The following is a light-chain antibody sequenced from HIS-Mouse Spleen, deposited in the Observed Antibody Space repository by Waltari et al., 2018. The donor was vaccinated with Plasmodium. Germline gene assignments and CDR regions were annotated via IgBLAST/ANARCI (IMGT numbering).Light chain of an antibody. CDR2: EVS. CDR1: SSDVGGYNY. J-gene: IGLJ2*01. Sequence: QSALTQPPSASGSPGQSVTISCPGTSSDVGGYNYVSWYQNHPDKAPKPMIYEVSKRPSGVPDLFSGSKSGNTASLTVAGLQAEDEADYYCSSYAGSNNLVFGGGTKLTVL. V-gene: IGLV2-8*01. CDR3: SSYAGSNNLV.